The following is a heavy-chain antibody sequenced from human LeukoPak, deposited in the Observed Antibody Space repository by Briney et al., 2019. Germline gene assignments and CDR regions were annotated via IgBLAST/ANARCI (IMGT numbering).Heavy chain of an antibody. CDR3: ARGWVTMVRGVITDY. V-gene: IGHV4-34*01. CDR1: GGSFSGYY. CDR2: INHSGST. J-gene: IGHJ4*02. Sequence: KPSETLSLTCAVYGGSFSGYYWSWIRQPPGKGLEWIGEINHSGSTNYNPSLKSRVTISVDTSKNQFSLKLSSVTAADTAGYYCARGWVTMVRGVITDYWGQGTLVTVSS. D-gene: IGHD3-10*01.